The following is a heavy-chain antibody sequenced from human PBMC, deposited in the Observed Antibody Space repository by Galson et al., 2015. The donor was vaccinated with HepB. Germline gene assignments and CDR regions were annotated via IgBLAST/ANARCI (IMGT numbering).Heavy chain of an antibody. CDR1: GYTFTSYG. Sequence: SVKVSCKASGYTFTSYGISWVRQAPGQGLEWMGWISAYNGNTNYAQKLQGRVTMTTDTSTSTAYMELRSLRSDDTAVYYCARDAELYYYDSSGYGYYFDYWGQGTLVTVSS. CDR3: ARDAELYYYDSSGYGYYFDY. J-gene: IGHJ4*02. CDR2: ISAYNGNT. D-gene: IGHD3-22*01. V-gene: IGHV1-18*01.